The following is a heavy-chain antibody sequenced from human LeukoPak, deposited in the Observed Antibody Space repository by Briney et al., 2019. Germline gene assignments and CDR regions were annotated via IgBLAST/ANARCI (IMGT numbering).Heavy chain of an antibody. CDR2: IDWNGGST. D-gene: IGHD4-23*01. V-gene: IGHV3-20*04. CDR1: GFTFDDYG. Sequence: PGGSLRLSCAASGFTFDDYGMSWIRQAPGKGLEWVSGIDWNGGSTGYADSVKGRFTISRDNAENSLYLQMNSLRAEDTALYYCARAGYGGTLYYFDYWGQGTLVTVSS. J-gene: IGHJ4*02. CDR3: ARAGYGGTLYYFDY.